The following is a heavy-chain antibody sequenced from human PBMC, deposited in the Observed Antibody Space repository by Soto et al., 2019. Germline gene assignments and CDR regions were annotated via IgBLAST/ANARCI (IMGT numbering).Heavy chain of an antibody. D-gene: IGHD1-26*01. CDR2: ISDSGGNT. J-gene: IGHJ4*02. Sequence: EVQLLESGGGLVQPGGSLRLSCAASGFTFDNYAMTWVRQAPGKGLEWVSTISDSGGNTYYADSVKGRFTISRDNSKNTLNLQMNSLRAEDTAVYYCAKDLKVGATGWVSDCWGQGTLLTVSS. CDR3: AKDLKVGATGWVSDC. V-gene: IGHV3-23*01. CDR1: GFTFDNYA.